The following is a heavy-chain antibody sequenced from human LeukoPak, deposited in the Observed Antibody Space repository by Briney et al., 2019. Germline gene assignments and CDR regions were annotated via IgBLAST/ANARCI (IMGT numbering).Heavy chain of an antibody. CDR3: ANPYGSGRS. V-gene: IGHV3-30*02. Sequence: PGGSLGLSCAASGFTLSSYGMHWVRQAPAKGVEWVAFIRYEGSNKYYADSVKGRFTISRDNSKNTLYLQMNSLRAEDTAVYYCANPYGSGRSWGQGTLVTVSS. CDR1: GFTLSSYG. D-gene: IGHD3-10*01. CDR2: IRYEGSNK. J-gene: IGHJ5*02.